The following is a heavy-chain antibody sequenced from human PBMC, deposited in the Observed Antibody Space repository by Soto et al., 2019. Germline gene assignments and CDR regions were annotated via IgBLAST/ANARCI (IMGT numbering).Heavy chain of an antibody. CDR2: ISYDGSNK. D-gene: IGHD4-17*01. CDR3: AKDVRHYGGKDYYYGMDV. V-gene: IGHV3-30*18. J-gene: IGHJ6*02. CDR1: GFTFSSYG. Sequence: PGGSLRLSCAASGFTFSSYGMHWVRQAPGKGLEWVAVISYDGSNKYYADSVKGRFTISRDNSKNTLYLQMNSLRAEDTAVYYCAKDVRHYGGKDYYYGMDVWGQGTTVTVSS.